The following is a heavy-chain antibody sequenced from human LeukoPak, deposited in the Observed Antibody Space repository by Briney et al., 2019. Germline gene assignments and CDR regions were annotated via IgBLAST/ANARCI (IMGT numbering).Heavy chain of an antibody. CDR1: GGSISSYY. Sequence: SSETLSLTCTVSGGSISSYYWSWIRQPPGKGLEWIGYIYNGGSANYNPSLKSRVTISPDTSKNQFSLNLSSVTAADTAVYYCARHVRYSYVVFDYWGQGTLVTVSS. J-gene: IGHJ4*02. D-gene: IGHD5-18*01. CDR3: ARHVRYSYVVFDY. CDR2: IYNGGSA. V-gene: IGHV4-59*08.